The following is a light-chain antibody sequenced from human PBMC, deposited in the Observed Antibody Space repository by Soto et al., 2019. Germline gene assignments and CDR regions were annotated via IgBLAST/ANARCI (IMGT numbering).Light chain of an antibody. CDR3: ALYMGRVV. CDR1: SGPVSTVHY. V-gene: IGLV8-61*01. J-gene: IGLJ2*01. Sequence: QTVVTQEPSFSVSPGGTVTLTCGLSSGPVSTVHYPSGYQQTPGQAPRTLIYSTHTRSSGVPDRFSGSILGNKAALTITGAQADDESDYSCALYMGRVVVVGGTKLTVL. CDR2: STH.